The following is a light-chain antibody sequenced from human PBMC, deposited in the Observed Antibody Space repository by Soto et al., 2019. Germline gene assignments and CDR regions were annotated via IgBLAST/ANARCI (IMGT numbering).Light chain of an antibody. Sequence: IQVTQSPSSLSASIGDTVTISCRASQGIATGLAWYQQKPGAPPKLLIYDAYTLERGIPSRFSGRGSGTHFILTINNLQPEDFATYYCQQFNSLFGQGTRLEMK. V-gene: IGKV1-13*02. CDR2: DAY. CDR3: QQFNSL. J-gene: IGKJ5*01. CDR1: QGIATG.